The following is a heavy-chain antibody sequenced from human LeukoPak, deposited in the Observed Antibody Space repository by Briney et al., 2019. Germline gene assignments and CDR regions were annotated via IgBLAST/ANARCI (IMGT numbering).Heavy chain of an antibody. D-gene: IGHD4-17*01. Sequence: GGSLRLSCAAPGFTFSSYAMSWVRQAPGKGLEWVSAISGSGGSTYYADSVKGRFTISRDNSKNTLYLQMNSLRAEDTAVYYCAKGGVHGDYGDWGQGTLVTVSS. J-gene: IGHJ4*02. CDR2: ISGSGGST. CDR3: AKGGVHGDYGD. CDR1: GFTFSSYA. V-gene: IGHV3-23*01.